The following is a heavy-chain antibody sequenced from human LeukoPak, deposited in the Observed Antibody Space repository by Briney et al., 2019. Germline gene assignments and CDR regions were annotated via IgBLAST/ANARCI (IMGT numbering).Heavy chain of an antibody. CDR2: INGSGAST. CDR3: AKAYYDLWSGYLDY. J-gene: IGHJ4*02. D-gene: IGHD3-3*01. CDR1: GFTFRSYA. V-gene: IGHV3-23*01. Sequence: GGSLRLSCAASGFTFRSYALSWVRQAPGKWLEWVSGINGSGASTYYADSVKGRFTVSRDNSKSTLYLQMNSLRAEDTAVYYCAKAYYDLWSGYLDYWGQGTLVTVSS.